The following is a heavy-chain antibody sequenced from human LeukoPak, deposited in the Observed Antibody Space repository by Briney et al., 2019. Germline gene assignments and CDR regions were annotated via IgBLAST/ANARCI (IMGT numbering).Heavy chain of an antibody. Sequence: PGGSLRLSCAASGFTINHYGIHWVRQAPGKGLEWVAVMSYDESKNKYIDSVEGRFTLSRDNAKNTLYLQVNSLRAEDTAVYYCARAYQEYSSSYRFDPWGQGTLVTVSS. CDR3: ARAYQEYSSSYRFDP. J-gene: IGHJ5*02. V-gene: IGHV3-30*03. CDR1: GFTINHYG. D-gene: IGHD6-6*01. CDR2: MSYDESKN.